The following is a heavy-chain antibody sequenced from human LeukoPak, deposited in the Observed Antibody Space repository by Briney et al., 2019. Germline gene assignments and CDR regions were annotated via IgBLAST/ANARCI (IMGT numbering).Heavy chain of an antibody. Sequence: GGSLRLSCAASGFIFSSYSMSWVRQAPAKGLELVSSLSTSSSYIYYADSVKGRFTVSRHNSKNSLYLQMNSLRAEDTAVYYCARDDGSYSRSPGFDSWGQGTLVTVSS. CDR2: LSTSSSYI. D-gene: IGHD1-26*01. CDR1: GFIFSSYS. V-gene: IGHV3-21*01. CDR3: ARDDGSYSRSPGFDS. J-gene: IGHJ4*02.